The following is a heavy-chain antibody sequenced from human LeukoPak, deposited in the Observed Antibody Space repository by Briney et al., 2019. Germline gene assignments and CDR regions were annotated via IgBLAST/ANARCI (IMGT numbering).Heavy chain of an antibody. Sequence: ASVTVSCKSSGYTFTGYYMHWVRQAPGQGLEWLGWINPNSGGTNYAQKFQGRVTMTSDTSISIAYMELSRLRSDDTAVYYCARLVTGTRRDNDYWGQGTLVTVSS. V-gene: IGHV1-2*02. J-gene: IGHJ4*02. CDR2: INPNSGGT. CDR1: GYTFTGYY. CDR3: ARLVTGTRRDNDY. D-gene: IGHD1-20*01.